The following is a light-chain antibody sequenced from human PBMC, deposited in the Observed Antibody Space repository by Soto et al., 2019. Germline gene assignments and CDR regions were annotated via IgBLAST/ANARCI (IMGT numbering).Light chain of an antibody. J-gene: IGLJ1*01. Sequence: QSALTQPPSVSGSPGQSVTISCTGTSSDVGSYNRVSWYQQPPGTAPKLMIYEVSNRPSGVPDRFSGSKSGNTASLTISRLEAEDEADYCCSLYTSSSSYVFGTGTKVTVL. CDR3: SLYTSSSSYV. CDR2: EVS. CDR1: SSDVGSYNR. V-gene: IGLV2-18*01.